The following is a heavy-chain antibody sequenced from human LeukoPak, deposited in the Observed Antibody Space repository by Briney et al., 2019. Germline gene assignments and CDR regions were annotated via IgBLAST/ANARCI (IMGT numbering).Heavy chain of an antibody. J-gene: IGHJ6*04. CDR1: GFTFDDYA. V-gene: IGHV3-9*01. D-gene: IGHD1-7*01. Sequence: PGRSLRLSCAASGFTFDDYAMHWVRHARGKGREWVSGISWNSGSIGYADSVKGRFTISRDNSKNTLYLQMNSLRAEDTAVYYCARVNYVTSPRGVWGKGTTVTVSS. CDR2: ISWNSGSI. CDR3: ARVNYVTSPRGV.